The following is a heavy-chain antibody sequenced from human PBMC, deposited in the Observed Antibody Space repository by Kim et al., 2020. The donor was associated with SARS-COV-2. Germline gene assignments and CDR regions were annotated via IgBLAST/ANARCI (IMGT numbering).Heavy chain of an antibody. CDR1: GFTFINYW. Sequence: GGSLRLSCAAYGFTFINYWMHWVRQAPGKGLVWVSRINGDGSTTSYTDSVKGRFTISRDNAKNTLYLQMNSLRVEDTALYYCVRRYYDSSGYYYFDNWGQGTPVTVSS. V-gene: IGHV3-74*01. J-gene: IGHJ4*02. CDR3: VRRYYDSSGYYYFDN. CDR2: INGDGSTT. D-gene: IGHD3-22*01.